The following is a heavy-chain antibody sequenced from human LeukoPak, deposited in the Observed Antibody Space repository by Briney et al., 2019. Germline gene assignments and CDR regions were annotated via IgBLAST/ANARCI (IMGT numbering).Heavy chain of an antibody. CDR3: ARVEVLGPLWIYFDY. CDR2: IYYSRST. CDR1: GGSISSYY. V-gene: IGHV4-59*01. Sequence: SETLSLTCTVSGGSISSYYWSWIRQPPGKGLEWIGYIYYSRSTNYNPSLKSRVTISVDTSKNQFSLKLSSVTAADTAVYYCARVEVLGPLWIYFDYWGQGTLVT. D-gene: IGHD5-18*01. J-gene: IGHJ4*02.